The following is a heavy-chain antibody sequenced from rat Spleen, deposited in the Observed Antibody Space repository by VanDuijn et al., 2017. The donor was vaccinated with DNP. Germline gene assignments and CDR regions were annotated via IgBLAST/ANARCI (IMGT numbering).Heavy chain of an antibody. V-gene: IGHV2-43*01. J-gene: IGHJ2*01. CDR3: ARDSPTEGIALFDY. CDR2: IWTGGSA. D-gene: IGHD1-11*01. CDR1: GFSLTSYH. Sequence: QVQLKESGPGLVQPSQTLSLACTVSGFSLTSYHVHWVRQPSGKGLEWMGLIWTGGSAEYNSALKSRLSISRDTSKSQVFLKINSLRTEDTATYYCARDSPTEGIALFDYWGQGVMVTVSS.